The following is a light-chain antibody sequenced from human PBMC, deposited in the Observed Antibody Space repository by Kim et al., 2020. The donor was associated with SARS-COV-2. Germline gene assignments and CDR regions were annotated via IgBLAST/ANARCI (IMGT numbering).Light chain of an antibody. CDR1: TGAVTSSYY. CDR3: LLYYGGAWV. V-gene: IGLV7-43*01. Sequence: PGGTVTLTCASSTGAVTSSYYPYWFRQIPGQAPRALIYSTNNRHSWTPARFSGSLLGGKAALTVSGAQPEDEAAYYCLLYYGGAWVFGGGTQLTVL. CDR2: STN. J-gene: IGLJ3*02.